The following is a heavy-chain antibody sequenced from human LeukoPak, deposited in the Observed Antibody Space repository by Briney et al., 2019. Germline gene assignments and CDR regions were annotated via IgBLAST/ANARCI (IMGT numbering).Heavy chain of an antibody. J-gene: IGHJ6*03. CDR3: ARVEEGYGSGRRGNFYYYYMDV. D-gene: IGHD3-10*01. V-gene: IGHV4-38-2*02. Sequence: SSETLSLTCTVSGYSIGSGYYWGWIRQPPGKGLEWIGRIYNSGNTYYNPSLKSRVTISVDTSKNQFSLKLSSVTTADTAVYYCARVEEGYGSGRRGNFYYYYMDVWGKGTTVTISS. CDR1: GYSIGSGYY. CDR2: IYNSGNT.